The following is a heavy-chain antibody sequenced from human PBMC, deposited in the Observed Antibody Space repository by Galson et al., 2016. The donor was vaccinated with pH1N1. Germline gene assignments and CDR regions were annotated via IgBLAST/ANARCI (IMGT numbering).Heavy chain of an antibody. Sequence: SLRLSCATSGFTFSSYGMHWVRQAPGKGLEWVSIIYSGGNTYYADSVKGRFTISRDNSKNTLYLQMNGLRAEDTAVYYCARYHYYDDNGYLGWLDPWGQGTLVTVSS. D-gene: IGHD3-22*01. CDR2: IYSGGNT. V-gene: IGHV3-NL1*01. CDR3: ARYHYYDDNGYLGWLDP. CDR1: GFTFSSYG. J-gene: IGHJ5*02.